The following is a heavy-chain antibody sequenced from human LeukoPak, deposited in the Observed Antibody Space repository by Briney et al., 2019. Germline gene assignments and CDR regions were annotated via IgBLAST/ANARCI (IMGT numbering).Heavy chain of an antibody. CDR1: GFTFSSYA. CDR2: ISSNGGST. D-gene: IGHD5-24*01. CDR3: ARDRRGGYNSYYFDY. Sequence: GGSLRLSCAASGFTFSSYAMHWVRQAPGKGLKYVSAISSNGGSTYYANSVKGRFTISRDNSKNTLYLQMGSLRAEDMAVYYCARDRRGGYNSYYFDYWGQGTLVTVSS. V-gene: IGHV3-64*01. J-gene: IGHJ4*02.